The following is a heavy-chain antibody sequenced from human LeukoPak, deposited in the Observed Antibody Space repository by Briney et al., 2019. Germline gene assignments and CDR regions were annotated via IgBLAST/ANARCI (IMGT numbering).Heavy chain of an antibody. CDR3: ARDSSGWYDPRWFDP. CDR2: IYYSGTT. V-gene: IGHV4-39*07. Sequence: SETLSLTCTVSGGSITRGTNYWGWIRQPPGKGLEWIGSIYYSGTTYYNPSLKSRVTISIDTSKNQFSLKLSSVTAADTAVYYCARDSSGWYDPRWFDPWGQGTLVTVSS. D-gene: IGHD6-13*01. J-gene: IGHJ5*02. CDR1: GGSITRGTNY.